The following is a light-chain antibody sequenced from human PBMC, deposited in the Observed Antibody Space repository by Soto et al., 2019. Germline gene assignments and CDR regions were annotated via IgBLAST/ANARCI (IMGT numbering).Light chain of an antibody. CDR1: QSISAN. CDR3: QQYNNWPRT. J-gene: IGKJ1*01. CDR2: GAS. Sequence: ILIALYPPTLSVSPGERTTLSCRASQSISANLTWYQQKPGQTPRLLIYGASTRASGVPAKFSGSGSETEFTLTISSLQSEDFAVYSCQQYNNWPRTFGQGTKVDIK. V-gene: IGKV3-15*01.